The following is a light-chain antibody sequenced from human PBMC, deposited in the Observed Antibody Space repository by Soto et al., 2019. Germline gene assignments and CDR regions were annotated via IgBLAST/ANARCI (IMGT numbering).Light chain of an antibody. V-gene: IGKV2-30*02. Sequence: EVVLTQSPLSRPVTLGQPASISCRSSQSPVHSDGNTYLSWFQXRTGQSPRRXIYKVSSRDSGVPDRFRAIVSGTDVTLKLCGVQAEDGAVDECMQGTHWPPTFAQGTKVDIK. CDR3: MQGTHWPPT. CDR1: QSPVHSDGNTY. CDR2: KVS. J-gene: IGKJ1*01.